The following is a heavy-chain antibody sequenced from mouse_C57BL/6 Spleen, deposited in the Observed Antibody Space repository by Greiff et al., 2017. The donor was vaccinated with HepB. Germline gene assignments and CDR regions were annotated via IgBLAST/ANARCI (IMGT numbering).Heavy chain of an antibody. CDR3: AMGASWFAY. V-gene: IGHV1-19*01. CDR2: INPYNGGT. CDR1: GYTFTDYY. J-gene: IGHJ3*01. Sequence: VQLQQSGPVLVKPGASVKMSCKASGYTFTDYYMNWVKQSHGKSLEWIGVINPYNGGTSYNQKFKGKATLTVDKSSSTAYMELNSLTSEDSAVYYCAMGASWFAYWGQGTLVTVSA. D-gene: IGHD3-1*01.